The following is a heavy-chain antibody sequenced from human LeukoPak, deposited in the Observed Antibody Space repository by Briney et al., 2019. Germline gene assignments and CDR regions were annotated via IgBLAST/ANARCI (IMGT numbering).Heavy chain of an antibody. CDR1: GFTFSSYA. J-gene: IGHJ4*02. V-gene: IGHV3-23*01. Sequence: GGSLRLSCAASGFTFSSYAMSWVRQAPGKGLEWVSAISGSGGSTYYADSVKGRFTISRDNSKNTLYLQMNSLRAEDTAVYYCAKSPIFGVGILYFDYWGQGTLVTVSS. CDR2: ISGSGGST. D-gene: IGHD3-3*01. CDR3: AKSPIFGVGILYFDY.